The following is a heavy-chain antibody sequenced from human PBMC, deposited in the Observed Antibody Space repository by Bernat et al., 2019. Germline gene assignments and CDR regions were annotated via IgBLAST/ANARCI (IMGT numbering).Heavy chain of an antibody. V-gene: IGHV3-73*02. CDR2: IRSKANSYAT. Sequence: EVQLVESGGGLVQPGGSLKLSCAASGFTFSGSAMHWVRQASGKGLEWVGRIRSKANSYATAYAASVKGRFTISRDDSKNKAYLQMNSLKTEDTAVYYCTSSTPDLDYWGLGTLVTVSS. D-gene: IGHD5/OR15-5a*01. CDR3: TSSTPDLDY. J-gene: IGHJ4*02. CDR1: GFTFSGSA.